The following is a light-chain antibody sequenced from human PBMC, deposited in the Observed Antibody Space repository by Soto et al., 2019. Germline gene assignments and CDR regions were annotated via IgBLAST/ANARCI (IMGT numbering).Light chain of an antibody. CDR1: SSDVGGYNS. V-gene: IGLV2-14*01. CDR3: SLYTSSSTLV. CDR2: DVS. Sequence: QSALTQPASVSGSPGQSITISCTGNSSDVGGYNSVSWYQQHPGKAPKLMIYDVSNQPSGVYNRFSGSKSGHTASLTISGHQADDEADYNCSLYTSSSTLVFGGGTMLTVL. J-gene: IGLJ2*01.